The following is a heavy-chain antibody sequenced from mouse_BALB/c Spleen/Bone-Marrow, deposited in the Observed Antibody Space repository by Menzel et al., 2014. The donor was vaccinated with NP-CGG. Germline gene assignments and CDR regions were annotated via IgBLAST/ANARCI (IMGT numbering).Heavy chain of an antibody. J-gene: IGHJ2*01. Sequence: DVKLVESGGGLVQPGGSRKLSCAASGFTFSSFGMHWVRQAPEKGLEWIAYISSDSGAIFYADTVEGRFTISRDNPKNTLFLQMTSLRSEDTAIYFCTRGGNWEDFDYWGQGTTLTVSS. CDR1: GFTFSSFG. V-gene: IGHV5-17*02. CDR2: ISSDSGAI. D-gene: IGHD4-1*01. CDR3: TRGGNWEDFDY.